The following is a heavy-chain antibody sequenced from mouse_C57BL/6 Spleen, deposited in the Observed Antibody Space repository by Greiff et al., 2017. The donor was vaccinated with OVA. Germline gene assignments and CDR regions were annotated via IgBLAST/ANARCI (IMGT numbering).Heavy chain of an antibody. Sequence: EVNVVESGGGLVKPGGSLKLSCAASGFTFSDYGMHWVRRAPEKGLEWVAYISSGSSTIYYADTVKGRFTISRDNAKNTLFLQMTSLRSEDTAMYYCARRSYYGSSLDYWGQGTTLTVSS. CDR1: GFTFSDYG. D-gene: IGHD1-1*01. V-gene: IGHV5-17*01. CDR3: ARRSYYGSSLDY. CDR2: ISSGSSTI. J-gene: IGHJ2*01.